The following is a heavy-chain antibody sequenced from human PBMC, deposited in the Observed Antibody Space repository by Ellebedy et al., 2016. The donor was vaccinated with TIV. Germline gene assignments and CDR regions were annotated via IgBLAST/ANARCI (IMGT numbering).Heavy chain of an antibody. J-gene: IGHJ4*02. V-gene: IGHV3-48*02. D-gene: IGHD3-22*01. Sequence: GESLKISCVASGFTFSSYNMNWVRRAPGKGLEWISYIKSSSRTTYYADSVKGRFTISRDNGKNSLFLQMNGLRDEDTAIYYCARDRSSGFAGTFDSWGQGSLVTVSS. CDR3: ARDRSSGFAGTFDS. CDR1: GFTFSSYN. CDR2: IKSSSRTT.